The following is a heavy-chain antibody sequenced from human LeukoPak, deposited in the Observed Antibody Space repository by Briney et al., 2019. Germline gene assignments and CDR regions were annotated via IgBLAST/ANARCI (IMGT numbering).Heavy chain of an antibody. D-gene: IGHD5-18*01. Sequence: SETLSLTCTVSGGSISSSSYYWGWIRQPPGKGLEWIGSIYYSGSTYYNPSLKSRVTISVDTSKNQFSLQLSSVPAADTAVYYCAGHWGWLPVAMDVWGKGPTVTVSS. J-gene: IGHJ6*04. V-gene: IGHV4-39*01. CDR3: AGHWGWLPVAMDV. CDR1: GGSISSSSYY. CDR2: IYYSGST.